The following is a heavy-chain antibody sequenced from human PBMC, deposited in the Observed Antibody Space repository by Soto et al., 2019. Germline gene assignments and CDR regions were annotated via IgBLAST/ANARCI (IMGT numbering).Heavy chain of an antibody. CDR2: MSHSGGT. J-gene: IGHJ3*02. V-gene: IGHV4-61*01. Sequence: SETCRVGEGSSNSGNYYQSWKRQPPGKGLEWIGEMSHSGGTHFNPSLKSRVTISVDTSRNQFSLKMSSVTAADTALYYCARVERGTATTVVDAFDIWGPGTLVTVSS. CDR3: ARVERGTATTVVDAFDI. D-gene: IGHD1-1*01. CDR1: EGSSNSGNYY.